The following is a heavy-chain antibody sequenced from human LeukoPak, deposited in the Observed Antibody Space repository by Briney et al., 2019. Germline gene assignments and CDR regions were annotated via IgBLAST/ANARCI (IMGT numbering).Heavy chain of an antibody. CDR1: GGSISSYY. D-gene: IGHD5-24*01. J-gene: IGHJ4*02. CDR3: ARGRVATITPFDY. V-gene: IGHV4-59*01. Sequence: PSETLSLTCTVSGGSISSYYWSWLRQPPGKGLEWIGYIYYSGSTNYNPSLKSRVTISVDTSKNQFSLKLSSVTAADTAVYYCARGRVATITPFDYWGQGTLVTVSS. CDR2: IYYSGST.